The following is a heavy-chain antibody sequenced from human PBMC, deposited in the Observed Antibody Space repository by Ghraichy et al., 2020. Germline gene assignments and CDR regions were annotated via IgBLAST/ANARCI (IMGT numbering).Heavy chain of an antibody. CDR3: ARKRQYYYDSSGYYPPRYYYYYYMDV. D-gene: IGHD3-22*01. V-gene: IGHV4-34*01. Sequence: SQTLSLTCAVYGGSFSGYYWSWIRQPPGKGLEWIGEINHSGSTNYNPSLKSRVTISVDTSKNQFSLKLSSVTAADTAVYYCARKRQYYYDSSGYYPPRYYYYYYMDVWGKGTTVTVSS. CDR1: GGSFSGYY. CDR2: INHSGST. J-gene: IGHJ6*03.